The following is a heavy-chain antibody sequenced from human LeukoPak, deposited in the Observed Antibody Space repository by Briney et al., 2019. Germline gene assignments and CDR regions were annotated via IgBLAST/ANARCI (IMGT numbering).Heavy chain of an antibody. J-gene: IGHJ4*02. V-gene: IGHV1-46*01. CDR3: ARDQEGFDY. Sequence: LRASVKVSCKASGYTFTSNYIHWVRRAPGQGLEWMGMIYPRDGSTSYAQKFQGRVTVTRDTSTSTVHMELSGLRSEDTAVYYCARDQEGFDYWGQGTLVTVSS. CDR1: GYTFTSNY. CDR2: IYPRDGST.